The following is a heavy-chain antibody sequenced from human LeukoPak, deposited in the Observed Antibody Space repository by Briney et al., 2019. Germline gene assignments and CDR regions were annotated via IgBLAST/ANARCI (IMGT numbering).Heavy chain of an antibody. J-gene: IGHJ4*02. CDR1: GFTFSSYA. D-gene: IGHD1-26*01. CDR2: ISGVGGGGT. Sequence: GGSLRLSCAASGFTFSSYAMNWVRQAPGTGLEWVSAISGVGGGGTYYADSVKGRFTISRDNSKNTLYLQMNSLRAEDTAVYYCATSKYSGSYWGQGTLVTVSS. V-gene: IGHV3-23*01. CDR3: ATSKYSGSY.